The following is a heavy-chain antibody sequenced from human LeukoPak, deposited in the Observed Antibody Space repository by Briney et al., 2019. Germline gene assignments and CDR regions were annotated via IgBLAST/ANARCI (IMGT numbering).Heavy chain of an antibody. V-gene: IGHV4-34*01. Sequence: SETLSLTCAVFGGSLSGSYWSWLRQPPGKALEWIGEINHLGITKYNPSLESRLTISLGTSNNQFSLKLTSVSAADTAMYFCARTEDCGIPSCYWFVHWGQGSPVTVSP. J-gene: IGHJ5*02. CDR2: INHLGIT. CDR3: ARTEDCGIPSCYWFVH. CDR1: GGSLSGSY. D-gene: IGHD2-2*01.